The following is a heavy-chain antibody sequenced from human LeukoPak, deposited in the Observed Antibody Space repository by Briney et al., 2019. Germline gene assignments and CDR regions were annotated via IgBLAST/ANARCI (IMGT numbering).Heavy chain of an antibody. CDR1: GGSFSVYY. V-gene: IGHV4-34*01. D-gene: IGHD5-24*01. CDR2: INHSGST. J-gene: IGHJ4*02. CDR3: ATGRDPYKTGH. Sequence: SETLSLTCAVYGGSFSVYYWSWIRQPPGKGLEWIGEINHSGSTNYNPSLKSRVTISVDTSKSQFSLKLSSLAAADTAVYYCATGRDPYKTGHWGQGTLVTVSS.